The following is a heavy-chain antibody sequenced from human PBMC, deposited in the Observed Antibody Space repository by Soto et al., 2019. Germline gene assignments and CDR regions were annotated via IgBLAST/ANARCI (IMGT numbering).Heavy chain of an antibody. V-gene: IGHV4-31*03. J-gene: IGHJ3*02. Sequence: QVQLQESGPGLVKPSQTLSLTCTVSGGSIGSGDYYWTWIRQHPGRGLVWIGHIYDNGDTYYNPSLKSRVTISADTSKNQFSLWLSSVTAADSAVYYCARAYDYDAPKNDGFDIWGQGTMVTVSS. CDR3: ARAYDYDAPKNDGFDI. D-gene: IGHD3-16*01. CDR1: GGSIGSGDYY. CDR2: IYDNGDT.